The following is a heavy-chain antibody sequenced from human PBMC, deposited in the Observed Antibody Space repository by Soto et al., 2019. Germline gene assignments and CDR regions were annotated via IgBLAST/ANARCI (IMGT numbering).Heavy chain of an antibody. CDR3: ATIDYYDSSGGRDAFDI. J-gene: IGHJ3*02. V-gene: IGHV3-30-3*01. CDR1: GFTFSRYA. Sequence: QVQLVESGGGVVQPGRSLRLSCAASGFTFSRYAIHWVRQAPGKGLEWMAVISYDGNNKYYADSVKGRFTISRDNSKNTLYLQMNSLGAEDTAVYYCATIDYYDSSGGRDAFDIWGQGTMVTVSS. D-gene: IGHD3-22*01. CDR2: ISYDGNNK.